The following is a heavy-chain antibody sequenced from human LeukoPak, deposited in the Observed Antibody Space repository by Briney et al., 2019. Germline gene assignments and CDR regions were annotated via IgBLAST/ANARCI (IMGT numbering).Heavy chain of an antibody. CDR1: GSTFSDYY. V-gene: IGHV3-11*01. CDR3: ARVDCISTSCSPSTYYFDS. Sequence: GGSLRLSCAASGSTFSDYYMSWIRQAPGKGLEWVSYTSSSGSTIYYADSVKGRFTISRDNAKTSLYLQMNSLRAEDTAVYYCARVDCISTSCSPSTYYFDSWGQGTLVTVSS. CDR2: TSSSGSTI. J-gene: IGHJ4*02. D-gene: IGHD2-2*01.